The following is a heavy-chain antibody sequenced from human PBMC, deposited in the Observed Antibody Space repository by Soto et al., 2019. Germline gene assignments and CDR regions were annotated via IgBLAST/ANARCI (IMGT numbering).Heavy chain of an antibody. Sequence: EVQLVESGGGLVKPGGSLRLSCAASGFTFNTHTINWVRQAPGKGLEWVSSISSRSVYIYYADSVKGRFTISRDDARNSLYLKMNSLRAEDTAVYYCAREEVSRPNTYHGLDVWGQGTTVTVSS. V-gene: IGHV3-21*01. CDR1: GFTFNTHT. CDR3: AREEVSRPNTYHGLDV. CDR2: ISSRSVYI. J-gene: IGHJ6*02.